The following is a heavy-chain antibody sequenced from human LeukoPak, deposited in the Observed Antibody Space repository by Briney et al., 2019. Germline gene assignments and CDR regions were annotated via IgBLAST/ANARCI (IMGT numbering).Heavy chain of an antibody. D-gene: IGHD2-21*01. Sequence: GGSLRLSCAASGFTVSSNYMSWVRQAPGKGLEWVSVIYSGGSTYYADSVKGRFTISRDNSKNTLYLQMNSLRAEDTAVYYRASVTGALWFYYYMDVWGKGTTVTVSS. V-gene: IGHV3-53*01. CDR1: GFTVSSNY. J-gene: IGHJ6*03. CDR3: ASVTGALWFYYYMDV. CDR2: IYSGGST.